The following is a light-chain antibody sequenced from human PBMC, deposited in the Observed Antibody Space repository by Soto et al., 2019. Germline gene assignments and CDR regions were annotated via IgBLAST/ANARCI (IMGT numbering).Light chain of an antibody. CDR3: ETWDSNTRV. J-gene: IGLJ3*02. Sequence: QLVLTQSSSVSASLGSSVKLTCTLSSGHSGYIIAWHQQQPGKAPRFLMKVERSGSYNKGSGVPDRFSGSSSGADRYLTISNLQSEDEADYYCETWDSNTRVFGGGTKLTVL. CDR1: SGHSGYI. V-gene: IGLV4-60*03. CDR2: VERSGSY.